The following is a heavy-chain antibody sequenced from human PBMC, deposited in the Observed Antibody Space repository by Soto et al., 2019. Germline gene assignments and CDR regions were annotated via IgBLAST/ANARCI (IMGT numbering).Heavy chain of an antibody. V-gene: IGHV1-3*01. CDR2: INAGNGNT. Sequence: ASVKVSCKASGYTFPSYAMHWVRQAPGQRLEWMGWINAGNGNTKYSQKFQGRVTITRDTSASTAYMELSSLRSEDTAVYYCARETDYGDYPYYYYYYGMDVWGQGTTVTVSS. D-gene: IGHD4-17*01. CDR1: GYTFPSYA. CDR3: ARETDYGDYPYYYYYYGMDV. J-gene: IGHJ6*02.